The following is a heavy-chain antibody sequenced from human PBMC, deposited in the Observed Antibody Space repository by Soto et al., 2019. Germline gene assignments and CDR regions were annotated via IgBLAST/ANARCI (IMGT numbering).Heavy chain of an antibody. V-gene: IGHV3-11*01. D-gene: IGHD3-22*01. CDR1: GFTFSDYY. Sequence: QVQLVESGGGLVKTSGSLRIACAASGFTFSDYYMSWVRQAPGKGLGWVSYISSSGNTIYYADSVNGRFTISRDNAKNSVYLQMNSLRAEDTALYFFAKMSSENYYDPVFSWGQGTLVTVSS. CDR2: ISSSGNTI. J-gene: IGHJ4*02. CDR3: AKMSSENYYDPVFS.